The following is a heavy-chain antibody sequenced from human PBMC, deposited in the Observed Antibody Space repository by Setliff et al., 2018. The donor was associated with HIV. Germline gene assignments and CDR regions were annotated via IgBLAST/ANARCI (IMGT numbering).Heavy chain of an antibody. V-gene: IGHV1-69*05. D-gene: IGHD2-2*01. CDR3: ATSYCSSTTCNYYGMDV. CDR2: IIPIFGTT. CDR1: GGTFSSYA. J-gene: IGHJ6*02. Sequence: ASVKVSCKASGGTFSSYAISWVRQAPGQGLEWMGGIIPIFGTTNYAQKFQGRVTITTDRSTDTAYMELSSLRSEDTAVYYCATSYCSSTTCNYYGMDVWGQGTTVTVSS.